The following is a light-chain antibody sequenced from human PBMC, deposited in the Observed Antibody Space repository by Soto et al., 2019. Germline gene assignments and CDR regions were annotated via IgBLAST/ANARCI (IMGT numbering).Light chain of an antibody. CDR2: EVT. J-gene: IGLJ3*02. CDR1: TSDVDYNR. CDR3: SSYTIRRSWV. V-gene: IGLV2-14*01. Sequence: QSALTQPASVTGSPGQSITISCTGTTSDVDYNRVSWYQQYPGTAPKLMINEVTNRPSGVSDRFSGSRSGNTASLTISGLQPEDAADYCCSSYTIRRSWVFGGGTKLTVL.